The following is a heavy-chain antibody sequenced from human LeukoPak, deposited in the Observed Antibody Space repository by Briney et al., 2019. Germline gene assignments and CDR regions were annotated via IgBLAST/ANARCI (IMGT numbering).Heavy chain of an antibody. CDR2: IYTSGST. CDR1: GGSISSYY. V-gene: IGHV4-4*07. Sequence: SETLSLTCTVSGGSISSYYWSWTRQPAGKGLEWIGRIYTSGSTNYHPSLMSRVTMSVDTSKNQFSLNLSSVTAADTAVYYCAREGSYRPLDYWGQGTLVTVSP. D-gene: IGHD1-26*01. J-gene: IGHJ4*02. CDR3: AREGSYRPLDY.